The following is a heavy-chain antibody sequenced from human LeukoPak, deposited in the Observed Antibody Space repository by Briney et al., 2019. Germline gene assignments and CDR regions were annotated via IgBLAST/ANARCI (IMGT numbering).Heavy chain of an antibody. CDR3: ADYSYGVGFDY. Sequence: ASVKVSCKASGYTFTSYAMNWVRQAPGQGLEWMGWIDTNTGNPTYAQGFTGRFVFSLDTSVSTAYLQISSLKAEDTAVYYCADYSYGVGFDYWGQGTLVTVSS. CDR1: GYTFTSYA. CDR2: IDTNTGNP. D-gene: IGHD5-18*01. V-gene: IGHV7-4-1*02. J-gene: IGHJ4*02.